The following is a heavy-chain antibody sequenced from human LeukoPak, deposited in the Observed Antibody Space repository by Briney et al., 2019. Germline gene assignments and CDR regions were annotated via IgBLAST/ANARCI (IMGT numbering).Heavy chain of an antibody. J-gene: IGHJ4*02. D-gene: IGHD5-12*01. V-gene: IGHV3-21*01. CDR1: GFTFSSYS. Sequence: GGSLRLSCAASGFTFSSYSMNWVRQAPGKGLEWVSSISSSNYIYYADSVKGRFTVSRDNAKNSLYLQMNSLRAEDTAVYYCARARGRDGGYVSYYWGQGTLVTVSS. CDR3: ARARGRDGGYVSYY. CDR2: ISSSNYI.